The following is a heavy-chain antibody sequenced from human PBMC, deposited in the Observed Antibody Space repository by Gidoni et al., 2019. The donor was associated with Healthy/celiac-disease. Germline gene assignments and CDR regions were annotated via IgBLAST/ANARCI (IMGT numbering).Heavy chain of an antibody. CDR2: IIPIFDTA. Sequence: QVQLVQSGAEVKKPGSSVKVPCTASGGTFISYAISWVRQDPGQGFEWMGGIIPIFDTANYAQKFQGRVTITADESTSTAYMELSSLRSEDTAVYYCASDYYDSSGYFSFDYWGQGTLVTVSS. D-gene: IGHD3-22*01. CDR3: ASDYYDSSGYFSFDY. V-gene: IGHV1-69*01. CDR1: GGTFISYA. J-gene: IGHJ4*02.